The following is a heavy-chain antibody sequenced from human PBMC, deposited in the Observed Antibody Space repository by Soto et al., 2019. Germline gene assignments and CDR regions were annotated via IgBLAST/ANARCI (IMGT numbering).Heavy chain of an antibody. CDR1: GGSINSSSYF. Sequence: PSETLSLTCSVSGGSINSSSYFWGWVRQPPRKGLEWIGSIYYSGSTYYNPSLRRRGTISVDTSKNQFSLKLSSVPAADTAVFYLVIHYSSGSRNWFDPWGQGSLVPVSS. CDR3: VIHYSSGSRNWFDP. V-gene: IGHV4-39*01. D-gene: IGHD6-19*01. CDR2: IYYSGST. J-gene: IGHJ5*02.